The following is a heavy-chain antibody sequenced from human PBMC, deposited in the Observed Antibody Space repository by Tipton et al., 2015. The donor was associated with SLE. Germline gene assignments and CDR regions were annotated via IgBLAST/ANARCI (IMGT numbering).Heavy chain of an antibody. Sequence: TLPLTCAVYGGTFSGYHWTWIRQTPGKGLEWIGEITQTGTTNYSPSLKSRLTISADTSKRQVSLRLTSVTAADAAVYFCAGHRLSLYSSGRGSSGVTVWGRGTTVAVSS. CDR3: AGHRLSLYSSGRGSSGVTV. CDR1: GGTFSGYH. CDR2: ITQTGTT. J-gene: IGHJ6*02. D-gene: IGHD2-21*01. V-gene: IGHV4-34*08.